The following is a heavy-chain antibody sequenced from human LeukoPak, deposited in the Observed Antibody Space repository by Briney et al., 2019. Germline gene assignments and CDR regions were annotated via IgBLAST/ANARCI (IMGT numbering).Heavy chain of an antibody. D-gene: IGHD6-19*01. CDR3: ARHSSGSGEAFQY. V-gene: IGHV4-59*08. J-gene: IGHJ4*02. CDR2: MDDSGST. Sequence: SETLSLTCTVSGGSISSYYWSWIRQPPGKGLEWIGYMDDSGSTNYNPSLTSRVTISEDTSKNQLSLKLGSVTAADTAVYYCARHSSGSGEAFQYWGQETPVTVSS. CDR1: GGSISSYY.